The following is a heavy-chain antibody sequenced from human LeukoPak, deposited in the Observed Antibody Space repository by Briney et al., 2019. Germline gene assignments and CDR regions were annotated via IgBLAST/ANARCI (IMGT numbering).Heavy chain of an antibody. CDR3: ARRPDYYYYGMDV. CDR1: GGSITTYY. J-gene: IGHJ6*02. Sequence: SETLSLTCTVSGGSITTYYWNWIRQPPGKGLEWIGYIYYSGTTNYNPSLKSRVTISVDTSKNQFSLKLTSVTAADTAVYYCARRPDYYYYGMDVWGQGTTATVSS. V-gene: IGHV4-59*08. CDR2: IYYSGTT.